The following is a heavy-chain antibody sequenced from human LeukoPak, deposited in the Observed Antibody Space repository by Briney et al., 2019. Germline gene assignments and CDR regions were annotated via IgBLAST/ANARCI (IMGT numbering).Heavy chain of an antibody. CDR2: ISTTGST. V-gene: IGHV4-4*07. D-gene: IGHD1-26*01. J-gene: IGHJ3*01. Sequence: SETLSLTCTVSGGSMINYYWSCIRQSAGEGLEWIGRISTTGSTNYSPSLKSRVTMSVDTSKNQFSLKLSSVTAADTAVYYCARAVGAHDAFDVWGQGTMVTVSS. CDR1: GGSMINYY. CDR3: ARAVGAHDAFDV.